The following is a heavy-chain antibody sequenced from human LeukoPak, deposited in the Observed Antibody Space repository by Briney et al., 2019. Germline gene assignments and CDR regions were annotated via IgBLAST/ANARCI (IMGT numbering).Heavy chain of an antibody. V-gene: IGHV1-69*04. CDR1: GGTFSSYA. CDR3: ARQITMISNVGAFDI. CDR2: IIPILGIA. J-gene: IGHJ3*02. Sequence: ASVRVSCKASGGTFSSYAISWVRQAPGQGLEWMGRIIPILGIANYAQKFQGRVTITADKSTSTAYMELSSLRSEDTAVYYCARQITMISNVGAFDIWGQGTMVTVSS. D-gene: IGHD3-22*01.